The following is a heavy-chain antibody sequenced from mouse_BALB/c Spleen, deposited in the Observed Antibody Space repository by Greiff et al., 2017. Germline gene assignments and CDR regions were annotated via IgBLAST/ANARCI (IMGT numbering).Heavy chain of an antibody. CDR2: ISSGGST. CDR3: ARGRGTTASYAMDY. Sequence: EVQRVESGGGLVKPGGSLKLSCAASGFTFSSYAMSWVRQTPEKRLEWVASISSGGSTYYPDSVKGRFTISRDNARNILYLQMSSLRSEDTAMYYCARGRGTTASYAMDYWGQGTSVTVSS. CDR1: GFTFSSYA. J-gene: IGHJ4*01. D-gene: IGHD1-2*01. V-gene: IGHV5-6-5*01.